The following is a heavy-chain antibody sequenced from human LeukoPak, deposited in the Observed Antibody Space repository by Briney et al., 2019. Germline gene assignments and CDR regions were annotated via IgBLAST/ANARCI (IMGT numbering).Heavy chain of an antibody. Sequence: QPGGSLRLACAASGFTFSDYDMHWGRQATGKGLEWVSAIGTAGDTYYTGSVKGRFTISRENAKNSLYLKMNSLRAGDTAVYYCARVAKERVGGVYYFDYWGQGTLVTVSS. CDR1: GFTFSDYD. D-gene: IGHD1-1*01. V-gene: IGHV3-13*01. CDR3: ARVAKERVGGVYYFDY. CDR2: IGTAGDT. J-gene: IGHJ4*02.